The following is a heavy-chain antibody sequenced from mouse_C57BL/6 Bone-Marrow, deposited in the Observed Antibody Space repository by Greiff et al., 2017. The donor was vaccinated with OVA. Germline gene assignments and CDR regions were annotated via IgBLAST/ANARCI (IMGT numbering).Heavy chain of an antibody. Sequence: QVQLQQSGAELMKPGASVKLSCKATGYTFTGYWIEWVKQRPGHGLEWIGEILPGSGRNNYNEKFKGKATFSADTSSNTAYMQLSSLTTEDSAIYYCARARDLGYGNDFDVWGTGTTVTVSS. D-gene: IGHD2-10*02. CDR3: ARARDLGYGNDFDV. CDR1: GYTFTGYW. J-gene: IGHJ1*03. V-gene: IGHV1-9*01. CDR2: ILPGSGRN.